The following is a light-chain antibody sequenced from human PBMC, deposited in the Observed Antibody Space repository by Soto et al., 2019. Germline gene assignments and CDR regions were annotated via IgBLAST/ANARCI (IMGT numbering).Light chain of an antibody. CDR1: QSISSSF. CDR2: GAT. J-gene: IGKJ4*01. V-gene: IGKV3-20*01. Sequence: EIVLTQSPGTLSLSPGERATLSCRASQSISSSFLAWYQQKPGQAPRLLIYGATSRATGIPARFSGSGSGTDFTLTISRLEPEYFAVYYCQQYDNSPALTFGGGTKVEMK. CDR3: QQYDNSPALT.